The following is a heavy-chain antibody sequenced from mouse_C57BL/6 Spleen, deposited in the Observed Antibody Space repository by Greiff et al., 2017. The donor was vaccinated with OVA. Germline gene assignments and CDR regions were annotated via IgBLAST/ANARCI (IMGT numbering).Heavy chain of an antibody. Sequence: LQQPGAELVRPGSSVKLSCKASGYTFTSYWMDWVKQRPGQGLEWIGNIYPSDSETHYNQKFKDKATLTVDKSSSTAYMQLSSLTSEDSAVYYCARRGATVVAKNYAMDYWGQGTSVTVSS. CDR3: ARRGATVVAKNYAMDY. D-gene: IGHD1-1*01. J-gene: IGHJ4*01. V-gene: IGHV1-61*01. CDR1: GYTFTSYW. CDR2: IYPSDSET.